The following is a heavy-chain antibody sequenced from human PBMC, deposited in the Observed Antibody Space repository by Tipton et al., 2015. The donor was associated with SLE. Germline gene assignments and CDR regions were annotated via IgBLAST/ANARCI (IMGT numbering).Heavy chain of an antibody. Sequence: GLVKPSETLSLTCTVSGGSIRSHYWSWIRQPPGKGLEWIGEINHSGSTNYNPSLKSRVTISVDKSKNQFSLKLSSVTAADTAVYYCARVNSGWHGHDAFDIWGQGTMVTVSS. CDR1: GGSIRSHY. J-gene: IGHJ3*02. CDR2: INHSGST. V-gene: IGHV4-59*11. D-gene: IGHD6-19*01. CDR3: ARVNSGWHGHDAFDI.